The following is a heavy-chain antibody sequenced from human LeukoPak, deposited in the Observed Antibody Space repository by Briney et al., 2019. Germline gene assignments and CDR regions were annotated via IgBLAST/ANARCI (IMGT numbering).Heavy chain of an antibody. V-gene: IGHV3-15*01. CDR3: TSGGGTMDF. CDR2: IRGKSEGGSV. CDR1: GLTFSEVW. Sequence: GGSLRLSCTASGLTFSEVWMSWVRQAPGKGPESVGHIRGKSEGGSVDYAAPVKGRFSITRDDSTNTVYPHMNSLKTGDTAVYYCTSGGGTMDFWGQGTLVTVSS. J-gene: IGHJ4*02. D-gene: IGHD1-26*01.